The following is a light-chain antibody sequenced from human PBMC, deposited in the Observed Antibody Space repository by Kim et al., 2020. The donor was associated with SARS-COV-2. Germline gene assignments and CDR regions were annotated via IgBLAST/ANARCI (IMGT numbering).Light chain of an antibody. CDR2: AAS. Sequence: DIQLTQSPSFLSASVGDRVTITCRASQGISSYLAWYQQKPGKAPKLLIYAASTLQSGVPSRFSGSGSGTEFTLTISSLQPKDFATYYCQQLNSYPGTFGGGTKVDIK. V-gene: IGKV1-9*01. CDR1: QGISSY. CDR3: QQLNSYPGT. J-gene: IGKJ4*01.